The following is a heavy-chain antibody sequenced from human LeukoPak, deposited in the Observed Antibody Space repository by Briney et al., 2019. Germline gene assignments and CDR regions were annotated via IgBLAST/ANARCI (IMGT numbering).Heavy chain of an antibody. Sequence: ASVKVSCKASGYTFTGYYMHWVRQAPGQGLEWMGWINPNSGGTNYAQKFQGWVTMTRDTSISTAYMELSRLRSDDTAVYYCARGPDYGGNHYFDYWAREPWSPSPQ. CDR1: GYTFTGYY. CDR3: ARGPDYGGNHYFDY. J-gene: IGHJ4*02. D-gene: IGHD4-23*01. V-gene: IGHV1-2*04. CDR2: INPNSGGT.